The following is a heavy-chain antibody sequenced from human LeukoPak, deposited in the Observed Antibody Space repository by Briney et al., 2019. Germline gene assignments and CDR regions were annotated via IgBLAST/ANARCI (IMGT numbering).Heavy chain of an antibody. Sequence: SETLSLTCTVSGGSISSYYWSWIRKPAGKGLEWIGRIYTSGSTNYNPSLKSRVTMSVDTSKNQFSLKLSSVTAADTAVYYCARAGVGATTDLFDYWGQGTLVTVSS. CDR2: IYTSGST. CDR1: GGSISSYY. V-gene: IGHV4-4*07. CDR3: ARAGVGATTDLFDY. J-gene: IGHJ4*02. D-gene: IGHD1-26*01.